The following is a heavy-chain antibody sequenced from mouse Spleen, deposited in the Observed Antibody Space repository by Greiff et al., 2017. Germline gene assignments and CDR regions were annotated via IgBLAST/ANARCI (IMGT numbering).Heavy chain of an antibody. CDR3: TRDAIPWFAY. Sequence: EVMLVESGGGLVKPGGSLKLSCAASGFTFSSYTMSWVRQTPEKRLEWVATISSGGSYTYYPDSVKGRFTISRDNAKNTLYLQMSSLKSEDTAMYYCTRDAIPWFAYWGQGTLVTVSA. V-gene: IGHV5-6-4*01. J-gene: IGHJ3*01. CDR2: ISSGGSYT. CDR1: GFTFSSYT.